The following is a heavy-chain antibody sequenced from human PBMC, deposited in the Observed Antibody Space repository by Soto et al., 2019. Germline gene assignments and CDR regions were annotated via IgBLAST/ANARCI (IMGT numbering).Heavy chain of an antibody. D-gene: IGHD6-19*01. V-gene: IGHV4-59*01. CDR3: ARSVAVPGAHIEY. Sequence: PSETLSLTCSVACGSISGSYWSWIRQSPGKGLEWLGYVYYTGSTNYSPSLRSRVSISVDTSNNEFSLRLSSVTAADPAVYFCARSVAVPGAHIEYWGQGTQVAVSS. CDR2: VYYTGST. CDR1: CGSISGSY. J-gene: IGHJ4*02.